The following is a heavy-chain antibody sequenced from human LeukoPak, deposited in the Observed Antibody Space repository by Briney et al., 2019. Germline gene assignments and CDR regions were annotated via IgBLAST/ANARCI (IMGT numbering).Heavy chain of an antibody. V-gene: IGHV1-69*13. Sequence: ASVKVSCTASGGTFSSYAISWVRQAPGQGLEWMGGIIPIFGTANYAQKFQGRVTITADESTSTAYMELSSLRSEDTAVYYCARDCSGGSCSPLGYWGQGTLVTVSS. J-gene: IGHJ4*02. CDR1: GGTFSSYA. CDR2: IIPIFGTA. D-gene: IGHD2-15*01. CDR3: ARDCSGGSCSPLGY.